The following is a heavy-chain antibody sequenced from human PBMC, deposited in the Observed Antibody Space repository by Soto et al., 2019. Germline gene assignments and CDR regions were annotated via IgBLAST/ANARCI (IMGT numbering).Heavy chain of an antibody. D-gene: IGHD4-17*01. CDR3: ARGSGMTTVTPGGFDP. J-gene: IGHJ5*02. CDR1: GYSFTSYG. V-gene: IGHV1-18*01. CDR2: VSGFIAET. Sequence: ASVKVSCKASGYSFTSYGIGWVRQAPGQGLEWMGWVSGFIAETNYVQKFQGRVTMTADESTSTGYMELSSLRSEDTAVYYCARGSGMTTVTPGGFDPWGQGTLVTVSS.